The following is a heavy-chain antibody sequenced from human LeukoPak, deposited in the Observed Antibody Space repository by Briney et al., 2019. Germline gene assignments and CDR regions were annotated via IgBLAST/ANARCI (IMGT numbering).Heavy chain of an antibody. CDR1: GGSISSGDYY. V-gene: IGHV4-30-4*01. Sequence: SETLSLTCSVSGGSISSGDYYWSWIRQPPGKGLERIGHIYYSGSTHHNPSLKSRVTISVDTSKNQISLKLSSVTATDTAVYYCARSLLSAGSGSYGFDPWGQGTLVTVSS. J-gene: IGHJ5*02. D-gene: IGHD3-10*01. CDR3: ARSLLSAGSGSYGFDP. CDR2: IYYSGST.